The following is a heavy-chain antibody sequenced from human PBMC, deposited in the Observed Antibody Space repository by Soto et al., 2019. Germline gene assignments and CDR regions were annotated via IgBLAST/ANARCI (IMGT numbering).Heavy chain of an antibody. D-gene: IGHD2-21*02. CDR2: INAYNGNT. V-gene: IGHV1-18*01. Sequence: ASVKVSCKASGYTFTSYGISWVRQAPGQGLEWMGWINAYNGNTNYAQKLQGRVTMTRDTSTSTVYMELSSLRSEDTAVYYCARDGVTLAYCGGDCYPNWFDPWGQGTLVTVSS. CDR3: ARDGVTLAYCGGDCYPNWFDP. J-gene: IGHJ5*02. CDR1: GYTFTSYG.